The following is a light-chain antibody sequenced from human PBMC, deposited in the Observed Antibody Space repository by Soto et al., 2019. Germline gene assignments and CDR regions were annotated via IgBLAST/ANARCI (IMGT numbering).Light chain of an antibody. V-gene: IGLV2-23*01. CDR3: CSYAGSSTYV. CDR1: SSDVGSYNL. CDR2: EAS. Sequence: QSVLTQPASVSGSPGQSITISCTGTSSDVGSYNLVSWYQQHPGKAPKLMIYEASKRPSGVSNRFSGSKSDNTASLTISGLQAEDEADYYCCSYAGSSTYVFGTGTKLTVL. J-gene: IGLJ1*01.